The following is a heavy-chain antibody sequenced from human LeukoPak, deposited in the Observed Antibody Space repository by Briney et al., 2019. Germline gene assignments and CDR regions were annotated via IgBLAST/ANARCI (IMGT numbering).Heavy chain of an antibody. Sequence: SGPTLVNPAQTLTLTCTFSGFSFNSSGVGVGWIRQPPGKALEWLALIYWDDDKHYSASLKSRLTITRDTSNNQVVLTMTNMDTVDTGTYYCAHRRVTTSSEWFDPWGQGTLVTVSS. J-gene: IGHJ5*02. CDR1: GFSFNSSGVG. D-gene: IGHD3-22*01. CDR2: IYWDDDK. V-gene: IGHV2-5*02. CDR3: AHRRVTTSSEWFDP.